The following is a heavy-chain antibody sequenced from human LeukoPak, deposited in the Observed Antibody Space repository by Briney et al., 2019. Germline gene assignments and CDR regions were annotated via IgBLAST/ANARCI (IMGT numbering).Heavy chain of an antibody. V-gene: IGHV3-9*01. D-gene: IGHD3-22*01. CDR1: GFTFDNYG. CDR2: ISWNSGYI. J-gene: IGHJ4*02. CDR3: AKVRGTYSSGYFFDY. Sequence: GGSLRLSCAASGFTFDNYGMHWVRQAPGKGLEWLSIISWNSGYIGYADSVKGRFTISRDNAKKSLDLQMNSLRAEDTAFYYCAKVRGTYSSGYFFDYWGQGTLVTVSS.